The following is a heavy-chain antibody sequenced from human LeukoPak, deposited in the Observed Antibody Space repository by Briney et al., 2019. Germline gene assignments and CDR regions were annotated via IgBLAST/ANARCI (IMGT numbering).Heavy chain of an antibody. D-gene: IGHD5-12*01. CDR2: IKQDGSER. V-gene: IGHV3-7*05. J-gene: IGHJ4*02. CDR1: GFTLSRHW. CDR3: ARDKPVATIFTANSPPTGSFDY. Sequence: GGSLRLSCAASGFTLSRHWMYWVRQAPGKGLEWVANIKQDGSERFYVDSVKGRFTVSRDNAKNSLYLQMNSLRAEDTAVYYCARDKPVATIFTANSPPTGSFDYWGQGTLVPVSS.